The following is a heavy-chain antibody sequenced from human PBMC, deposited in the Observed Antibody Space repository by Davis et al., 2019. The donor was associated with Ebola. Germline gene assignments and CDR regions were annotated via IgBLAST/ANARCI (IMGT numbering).Heavy chain of an antibody. CDR1: NGSISSLY. V-gene: IGHV4-59*11. Sequence: PSETLSLTCTVSNGSISSLYWNWIRQPPGKGLEWVGIIYDSGRTHYNPSLKSRLTISADTSAKQFSLNLRSVTAADTAVYYCVRFGRGAYWGQGTLVTVSS. J-gene: IGHJ4*02. D-gene: IGHD3-16*01. CDR3: VRFGRGAY. CDR2: IYDSGRT.